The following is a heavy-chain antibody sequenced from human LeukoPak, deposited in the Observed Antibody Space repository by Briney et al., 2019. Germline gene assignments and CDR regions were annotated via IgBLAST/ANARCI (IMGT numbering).Heavy chain of an antibody. Sequence: GGSLRLSCSASGFTFSSYAMHWVRQAPGKGLEWVSAISSSGGSTYYADSVKGRFTISRDSSKNTLYLQMNSLRAEDTAVYYCAKAPPKGYDFWSGYSHFDYWGQGTLVTVSS. CDR3: AKAPPKGYDFWSGYSHFDY. D-gene: IGHD3-3*01. J-gene: IGHJ4*02. CDR2: ISSSGGST. V-gene: IGHV3-23*01. CDR1: GFTFSSYA.